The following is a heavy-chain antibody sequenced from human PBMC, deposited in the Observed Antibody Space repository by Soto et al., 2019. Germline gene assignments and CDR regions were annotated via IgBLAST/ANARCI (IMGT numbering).Heavy chain of an antibody. D-gene: IGHD1-26*01. V-gene: IGHV4-34*01. J-gene: IGHJ3*02. Sequence: SETLSLTCAVYGGSFSDYYWSWIRQPPGKGLECIGEINHGGSTNYNPSLKSRVTISVDTSKNQFSLKLSSVTAADTAVYFCARLGITAFDIWGQGTMVTVSS. CDR1: GGSFSDYY. CDR2: INHGGST. CDR3: ARLGITAFDI.